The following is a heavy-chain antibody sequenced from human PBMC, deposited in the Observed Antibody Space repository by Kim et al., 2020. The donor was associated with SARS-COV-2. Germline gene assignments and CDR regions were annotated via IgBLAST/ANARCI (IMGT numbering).Heavy chain of an antibody. V-gene: IGHV3-23*01. Sequence: ADSVKGRSTISRHNSKNTLYLQMNSLRVEDTALYYCAKDVRGAARDGLDVWGQGTAVTVSS. J-gene: IGHJ6*02. D-gene: IGHD6-13*01. CDR3: AKDVRGAARDGLDV.